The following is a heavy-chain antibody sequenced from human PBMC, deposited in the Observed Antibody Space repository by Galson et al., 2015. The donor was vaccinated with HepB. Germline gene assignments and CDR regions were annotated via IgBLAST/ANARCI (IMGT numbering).Heavy chain of an antibody. Sequence: SVKVSCKASGGTFSSYAISWVRQAPGQGLEWMGGIIPIFGTANYAQKFQGRVTITADESTSTAYMELSSLRSEDTAVYYCARDGTAARENHFYYMDVWGKGTTVTVSS. D-gene: IGHD6-13*01. V-gene: IGHV1-69*13. CDR1: GGTFSSYA. CDR3: ARDGTAARENHFYYMDV. CDR2: IIPIFGTA. J-gene: IGHJ6*03.